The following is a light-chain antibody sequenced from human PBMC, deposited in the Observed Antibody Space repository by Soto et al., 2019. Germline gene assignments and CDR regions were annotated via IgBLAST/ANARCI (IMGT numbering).Light chain of an antibody. CDR2: ASS. CDR1: QSITSY. J-gene: IGKJ3*01. Sequence: DIQMTQSPSSLSVSVGDRVTITCRASQSITSYLNWYQQTPGKAPNLLIYASSRLQSGVPSRFSGSGSGTDFTLTISSLQPEDFATYYCQQSYSTPFTFGPGTKVDFK. V-gene: IGKV1-39*01. CDR3: QQSYSTPFT.